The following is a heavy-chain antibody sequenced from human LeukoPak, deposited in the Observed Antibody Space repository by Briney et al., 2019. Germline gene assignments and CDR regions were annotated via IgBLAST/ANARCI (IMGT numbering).Heavy chain of an antibody. CDR1: GGSISSYY. V-gene: IGHV4-4*07. CDR3: ARDPVYGSGSYAFDY. CDR2: IYTSGST. J-gene: IGHJ4*02. Sequence: SETLSLTCTVSGGSISSYYWSWIRQPAGKGLEWIGRIYTSGSTNYNPSLKSRVTMSVDTSKNQFSLKLSSVTAADAAVYYCARDPVYGSGSYAFDYWGQGTLVTVSS. D-gene: IGHD3-10*01.